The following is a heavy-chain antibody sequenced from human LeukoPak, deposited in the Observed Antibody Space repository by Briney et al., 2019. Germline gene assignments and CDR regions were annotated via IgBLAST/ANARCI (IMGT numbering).Heavy chain of an antibody. D-gene: IGHD3-10*01. CDR1: GYTFTSYD. CDR2: MNPNSGNT. J-gene: IGHJ5*02. V-gene: IGHV1-8*01. Sequence: GASVKVSCKASGYTFTSYDINWVRQATGPGLEWMGWMNPNSGNTGYAQKFQGRVTMTRNTSISTAYMELSSLRSEDTAVYYCARGRLTMVRGVTNWFDPWGQGTLVTVSS. CDR3: ARGRLTMVRGVTNWFDP.